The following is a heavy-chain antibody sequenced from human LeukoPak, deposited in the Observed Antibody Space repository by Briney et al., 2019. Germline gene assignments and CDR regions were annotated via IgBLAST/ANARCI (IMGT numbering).Heavy chain of an antibody. J-gene: IGHJ6*03. CDR1: GGSISIYY. V-gene: IGHV4-59*01. Sequence: SETLSLTCTVSGGSISIYYWSWIRQPPGKGLEWTGYIYYSGSTNYHPSLKSRVTISVDRSKNNFSLKLSSVTAADTAVYYCEREGYDFWSGYYTHYYYYMDVWGKGTTVTVSS. CDR2: IYYSGST. D-gene: IGHD3-3*01. CDR3: EREGYDFWSGYYTHYYYYMDV.